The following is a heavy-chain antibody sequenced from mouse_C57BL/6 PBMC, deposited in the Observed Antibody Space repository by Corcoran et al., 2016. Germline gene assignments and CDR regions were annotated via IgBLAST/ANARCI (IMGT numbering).Heavy chain of an antibody. J-gene: IGHJ1*03. CDR3: AREAYYYGSLYWYFDV. CDR1: GYTFTDYY. V-gene: IGHV1-76*01. D-gene: IGHD1-1*01. CDR2: IYPGSGNT. Sequence: QVQLKQSGAELVRPGASVKLSCKASGYTFTDYYINWVKQRPGQGLEWIARIYPGSGNTYYNEKFKGKATLTAEKSSSTAYMQLSSLTSEDSAVYFCAREAYYYGSLYWYFDVWGTGTTVTVSS.